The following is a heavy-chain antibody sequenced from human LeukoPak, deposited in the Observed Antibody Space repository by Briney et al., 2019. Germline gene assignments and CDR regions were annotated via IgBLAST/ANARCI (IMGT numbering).Heavy chain of an antibody. CDR3: TTFSMIVVVIAL. D-gene: IGHD3-22*01. CDR2: IKSKTDGGTT. V-gene: IGHV3-15*01. J-gene: IGHJ4*02. Sequence: GGSLRLSCAASGFTFSNAWMSWVRQAPGKGLEWVGRIKSKTDGGTTDYAAPVKGRFTISRDDSKNTLYLQMNSLKTEDTAVYYCTTFSMIVVVIALWGQGTLVTVSS. CDR1: GFTFSNAW.